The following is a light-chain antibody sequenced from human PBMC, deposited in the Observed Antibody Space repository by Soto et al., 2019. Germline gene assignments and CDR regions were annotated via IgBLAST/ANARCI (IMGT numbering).Light chain of an antibody. V-gene: IGKV1-5*03. CDR1: QTISSW. Sequence: IWVTQSPALLSASTGDRVTITCRASQTISSWFAWYQHKPGKAPKLLIYKASTVKSGVPSRFSGSGSGTEFTLTISSLQPDDFPTYYCQHSTSYLDDFAQGTKLAIK. CDR2: KAS. CDR3: QHSTSYLDD. J-gene: IGKJ1*01.